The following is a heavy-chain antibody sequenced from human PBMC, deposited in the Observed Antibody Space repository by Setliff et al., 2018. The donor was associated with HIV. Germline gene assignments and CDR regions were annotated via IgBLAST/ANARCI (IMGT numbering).Heavy chain of an antibody. CDR1: GGTFSSYA. CDR3: AIKLGYCSGGSCYLY. Sequence: ASVKVSCKASGGTFSSYAISWVRQAPGQGLEWMGGIIPILGIANYAQKFQGRVTITADKSTSTAYMELSSLRSEDTAVYYCAIKLGYCSGGSCYLYWGQGTLVTVSS. D-gene: IGHD2-15*01. CDR2: IIPILGIA. J-gene: IGHJ4*02. V-gene: IGHV1-69*10.